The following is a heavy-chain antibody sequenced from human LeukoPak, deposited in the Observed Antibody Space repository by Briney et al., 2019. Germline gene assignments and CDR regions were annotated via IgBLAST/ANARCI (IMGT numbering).Heavy chain of an antibody. CDR1: GYTFTSYY. D-gene: IGHD2-15*01. Sequence: ASVKVSCKASGYTFTSYYMHWVRQAPGQGLEWMGIINPSGGSTSYAQKFQGRVTMTRDTSTSTVYMGLSSLRSEDTAVYYCARGAEYCSGGSCYSGLNYYYYGMDVWGQGTTVTVSS. J-gene: IGHJ6*02. CDR3: ARGAEYCSGGSCYSGLNYYYYGMDV. V-gene: IGHV1-46*01. CDR2: INPSGGST.